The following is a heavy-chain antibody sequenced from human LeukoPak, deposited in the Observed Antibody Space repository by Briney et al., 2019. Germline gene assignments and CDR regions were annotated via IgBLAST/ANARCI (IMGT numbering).Heavy chain of an antibody. V-gene: IGHV3-23*03. CDR2: IYGGGDVT. CDR1: GFTFSNFA. D-gene: IGHD6-25*01. J-gene: IGHJ4*02. Sequence: GGSLRLSCAASGFTFSNFAMTWVRQAPGKGLEWVSFIYGGGDVTYYADSVKGRSTISRDDAKNTLYLQMNSLRAEDTAVYYCAKARGPAATHPEYWGQGTLVTVSS. CDR3: AKARGPAATHPEY.